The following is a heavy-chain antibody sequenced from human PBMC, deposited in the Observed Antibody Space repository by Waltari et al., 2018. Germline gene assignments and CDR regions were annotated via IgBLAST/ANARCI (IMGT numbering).Heavy chain of an antibody. Sequence: QVQLVQSVAEVKKPGSSVKVSCKASGYTFTGYDMHWVRQAPGQGLEWMGRNNPNRGGTNYAQKFQGRVTMTRETSISTAYMELSRLRSDDTAVYYCARVSMVRGVHFDYWGQGTLVTVSS. J-gene: IGHJ4*02. CDR3: ARVSMVRGVHFDY. V-gene: IGHV1-2*06. CDR1: GYTFTGYD. CDR2: NNPNRGGT. D-gene: IGHD3-10*01.